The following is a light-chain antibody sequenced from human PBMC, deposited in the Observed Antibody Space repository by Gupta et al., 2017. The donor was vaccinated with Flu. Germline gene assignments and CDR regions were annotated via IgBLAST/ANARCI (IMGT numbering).Light chain of an antibody. CDR2: GAS. J-gene: IGKJ5*01. Sequence: SPSAVASTVGETGTIICRASQSISCLAWYQQKPGKAPNLLIYGASTLETGVPERFSGSGSGTSFTLTISSLQPEDFAAYYCQQDNSFPLSFGQGTRLEIK. V-gene: IGKV1-12*01. CDR1: QSISC. CDR3: QQDNSFPLS.